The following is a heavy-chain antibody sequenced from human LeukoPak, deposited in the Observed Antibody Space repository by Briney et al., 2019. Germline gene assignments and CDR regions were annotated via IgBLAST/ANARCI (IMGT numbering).Heavy chain of an antibody. J-gene: IGHJ4*02. V-gene: IGHV3-30*04. CDR1: GFTFSSYA. D-gene: IGHD3-10*01. Sequence: GGSLRLSCAASGFTFSSYAMHWVRQAPGKGLEWVAVISYDGSNKYYADSVKGRFTISRDNSKNTLYLQMNSLRAEDTAVYYCAKVQQALLWFGELLTLDYWGQGTLVTVSS. CDR3: AKVQQALLWFGELLTLDY. CDR2: ISYDGSNK.